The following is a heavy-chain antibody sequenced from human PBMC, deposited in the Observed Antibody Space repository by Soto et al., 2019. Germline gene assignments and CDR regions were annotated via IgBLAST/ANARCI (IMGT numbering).Heavy chain of an antibody. D-gene: IGHD3-22*01. CDR3: AKDHLSLMIVVDDYFDY. J-gene: IGHJ4*02. V-gene: IGHV3-30*18. Sequence: GGSLRLSCAASGFTFSSYGMHWVRQAPGKGLEWVAVISYDGSNKYYADSVKGRFTISRDNSKNTLYLQMNSLRAEDTAVYYCAKDHLSLMIVVDDYFDYWGQGTLVTVSS. CDR1: GFTFSSYG. CDR2: ISYDGSNK.